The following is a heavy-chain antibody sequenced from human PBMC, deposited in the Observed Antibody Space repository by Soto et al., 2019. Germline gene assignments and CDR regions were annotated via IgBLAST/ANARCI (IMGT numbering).Heavy chain of an antibody. D-gene: IGHD6-19*01. Sequence: QVQLVESGGGVVQPGRSLRLSCAASGFTFSSYGMHWVRQAPGKGLEWVAVIWYDGSNKYYADSVKGRFTISRDNSKNTLYLQMNSLIAEDTAVYYCARDGGGGAVAGEGYYGMDVWGQGTTVTVSS. CDR2: IWYDGSNK. CDR3: ARDGGGGAVAGEGYYGMDV. CDR1: GFTFSSYG. V-gene: IGHV3-33*01. J-gene: IGHJ6*02.